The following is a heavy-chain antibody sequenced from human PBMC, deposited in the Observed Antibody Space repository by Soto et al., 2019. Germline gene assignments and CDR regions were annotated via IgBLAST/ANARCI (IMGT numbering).Heavy chain of an antibody. V-gene: IGHV3-21*01. CDR2: ISYGSDHI. J-gene: IGHJ4*02. Sequence: EVQLVESGGGPVKPGGSLRLSCAASGFTFSYYSMNWVRQAPGKGLEWVSSISYGSDHIFYADSVKGRFTISRDNAKNSLYLQMNSLRAEDTAVYYCTSLYYSNSNFDYWGQGTLVTVSS. CDR1: GFTFSYYS. D-gene: IGHD4-4*01. CDR3: TSLYYSNSNFDY.